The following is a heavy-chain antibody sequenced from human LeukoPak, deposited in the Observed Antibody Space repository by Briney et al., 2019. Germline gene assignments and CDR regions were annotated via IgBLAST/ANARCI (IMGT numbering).Heavy chain of an antibody. CDR2: IDPSDSYT. J-gene: IGHJ5*02. Sequence: GESLKICCKGSGYRFASYWINWVRQMPGKGLEWMGRIDPSDSYTNYSPSFQGHITISADKSISTAYLQWSSLKASDTAMYYCYGVDPWGQGTLVTVSS. V-gene: IGHV5-10-1*01. CDR1: GYRFASYW. D-gene: IGHD4-17*01. CDR3: YGVDP.